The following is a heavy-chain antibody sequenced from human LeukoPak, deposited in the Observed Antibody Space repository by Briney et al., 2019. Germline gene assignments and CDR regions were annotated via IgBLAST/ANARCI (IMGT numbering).Heavy chain of an antibody. D-gene: IGHD2-2*02. CDR3: ARRYCSSTSCYTGLDY. J-gene: IGHJ4*02. Sequence: SETLSLTCAVSGYSISSGYYWGWIRQPPGKGLEWIGSIYHSGSTYYNPSLKSRVTISVDTSKNQFSLKLSSVTAADTAVYYCARRYCSSTSCYTGLDYWGQGALVTVSS. CDR1: GYSISSGYY. V-gene: IGHV4-38-2*01. CDR2: IYHSGST.